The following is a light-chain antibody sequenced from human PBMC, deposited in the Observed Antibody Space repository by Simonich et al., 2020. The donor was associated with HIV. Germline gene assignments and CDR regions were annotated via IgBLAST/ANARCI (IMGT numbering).Light chain of an antibody. CDR3: SSYASIWL. V-gene: IGLV2-14*02. Sequence: QSALTQPASVSGSPGQSITISCTGTSSDIGSYNLVSCYQQHPGKAPQLMIYEGRKRPSRVSNRFSGSKSGNTASLTISGLQAEDEANYYCSSYASIWLFGGGTKLTVL. CDR2: EGR. CDR1: SSDIGSYNL. J-gene: IGLJ3*02.